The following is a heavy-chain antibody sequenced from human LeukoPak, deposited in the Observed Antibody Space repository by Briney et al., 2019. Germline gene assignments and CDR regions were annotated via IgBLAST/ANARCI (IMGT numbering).Heavy chain of an antibody. Sequence: GSLRLSCAASGFTFSSYSMNWVRQAPGKGLEWVSYISSSSSTIYYADSVKGRFTISRDNSKNTLYLQMNSLRAEDTAVYYCAKDGLGIWSRGYFDYWGQGTLVTVSS. CDR2: ISSSSSTI. J-gene: IGHJ4*02. D-gene: IGHD7-27*01. V-gene: IGHV3-48*01. CDR3: AKDGLGIWSRGYFDY. CDR1: GFTFSSYS.